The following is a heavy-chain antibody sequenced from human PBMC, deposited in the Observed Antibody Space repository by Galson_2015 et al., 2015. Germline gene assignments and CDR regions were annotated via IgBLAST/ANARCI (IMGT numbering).Heavy chain of an antibody. D-gene: IGHD5-12*01. CDR1: GFTFSSHG. J-gene: IGHJ4*02. V-gene: IGHV3-33*01. CDR3: ARDEGGGYTNFDY. Sequence: SLRLSCAASGFTFSSHGMHRVRQAPGKGLEWVAAIWYDGSEKYYADSVKGRLSISRDNSKNTLYLQMNSLRAEDTAVYYCARDEGGGYTNFDYWGQGSLVTVPS. CDR2: IWYDGSEK.